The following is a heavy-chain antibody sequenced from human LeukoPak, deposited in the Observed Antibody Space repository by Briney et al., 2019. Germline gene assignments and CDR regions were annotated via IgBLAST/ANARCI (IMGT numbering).Heavy chain of an antibody. CDR1: GGSISSYY. CDR2: IYYSGST. D-gene: IGHD4-17*01. V-gene: IGHV4-59*01. Sequence: SSETLSLTCTVSGGSISSYYWSWIRQPPGKGLEWIGYIYYSGSTNYNPSLKSRVTISVDTSKNQFSLKLSSVTAADTAVYYCARDHGDIYNWFDPWGQGTLVTVSS. CDR3: ARDHGDIYNWFDP. J-gene: IGHJ5*02.